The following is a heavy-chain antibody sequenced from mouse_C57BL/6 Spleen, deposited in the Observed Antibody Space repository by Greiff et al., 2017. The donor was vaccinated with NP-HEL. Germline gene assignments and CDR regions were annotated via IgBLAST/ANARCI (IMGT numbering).Heavy chain of an antibody. D-gene: IGHD2-1*01. J-gene: IGHJ2*01. V-gene: IGHV1-64*01. CDR2: IHPNSGST. CDR3: ARSHYYGNSFDY. Sequence: QVQLQQPGAELVKPGASVKLSCKASGYTFTSYWMHWVKQRPGQGLEWIGMIHPNSGSTNYNEKFKSKATLTVDKSSSTAYMQLSSLTSEDSAVYYCARSHYYGNSFDYWGQGTTLTVSS. CDR1: GYTFTSYW.